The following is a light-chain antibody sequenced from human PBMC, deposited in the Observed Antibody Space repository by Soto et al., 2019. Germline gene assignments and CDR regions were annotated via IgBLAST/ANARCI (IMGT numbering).Light chain of an antibody. V-gene: IGLV2-11*01. CDR2: AVN. J-gene: IGLJ3*02. Sequence: QSALTQPRSVSGSPGQSGTISCTGTSSDVGDYNYVSWYQQHPGKAPKLLMYAVNMRPSGVPDRFSGSKSGNTASLTISGLQAEDEADYSCCSYAGSYTLVFGGGTKLTVL. CDR3: CSYAGSYTLV. CDR1: SSDVGDYNY.